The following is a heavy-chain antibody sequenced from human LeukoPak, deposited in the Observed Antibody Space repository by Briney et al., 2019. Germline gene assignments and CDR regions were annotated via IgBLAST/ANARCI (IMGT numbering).Heavy chain of an antibody. D-gene: IGHD1-26*01. CDR3: ARDLIRVGATDY. J-gene: IGHJ4*02. CDR1: GYTFTGYY. CDR2: INPNSGGT. V-gene: IGHV1-2*02. Sequence: GASVKVSCKASGYTFTGYYMHWVRQAPGQGLEWMGWINPNSGGTSYAQKFQGRVTMTRDTSISTAYMELSRLRSDDTAVYYCARDLIRVGATDYWGQGTLVTVSS.